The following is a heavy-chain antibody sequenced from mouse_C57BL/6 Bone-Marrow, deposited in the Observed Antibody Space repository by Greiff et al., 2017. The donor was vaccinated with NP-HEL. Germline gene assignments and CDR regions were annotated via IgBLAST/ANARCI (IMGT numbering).Heavy chain of an antibody. Sequence: EVKLVESGGDLVKPGGSLKLSCAASGFTFSSYGMSWVRQTPDKRLEWVATISSGGSYTYYPDSVKGRFTISRDNAKNTLYLKMSSLKSEDTAMYYCARRGGLLRYYYAMDYWGQGTSVTVSS. V-gene: IGHV5-6*02. J-gene: IGHJ4*01. CDR3: ARRGGLLRYYYAMDY. CDR2: ISSGGSYT. D-gene: IGHD1-1*01. CDR1: GFTFSSYG.